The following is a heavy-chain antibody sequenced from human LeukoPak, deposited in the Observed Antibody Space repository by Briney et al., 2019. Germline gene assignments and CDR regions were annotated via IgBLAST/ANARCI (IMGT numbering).Heavy chain of an antibody. J-gene: IGHJ6*03. CDR1: GFTFDDYG. Sequence: PGGSLRLSCAASGFTFDDYGMSWVRQAPGKGLEWVSGINWNGGSTGYADSVKGQFTVSRDNAKNSLYLQMNSLRAEDTALYYCARVQLVPAANYYYYYMDVWGKGTTVTVSS. D-gene: IGHD2-2*01. CDR3: ARVQLVPAANYYYYYMDV. V-gene: IGHV3-20*04. CDR2: INWNGGST.